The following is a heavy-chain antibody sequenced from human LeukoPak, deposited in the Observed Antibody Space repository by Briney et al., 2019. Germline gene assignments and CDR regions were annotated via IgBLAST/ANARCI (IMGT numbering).Heavy chain of an antibody. CDR1: GGTFSSYA. D-gene: IGHD3-10*01. V-gene: IGHV1-69*13. CDR3: ARARLLWFGELPFLYYMDV. J-gene: IGHJ6*03. Sequence: SVKVSCKASGGTFSSYAISWVRQAPGRGLEWMGGIIPIFGTANYAQKFQGRVTITADESTSTAYMELSSLRSEDTAVYYCARARLLWFGELPFLYYMDVWGKGTTVTISS. CDR2: IIPIFGTA.